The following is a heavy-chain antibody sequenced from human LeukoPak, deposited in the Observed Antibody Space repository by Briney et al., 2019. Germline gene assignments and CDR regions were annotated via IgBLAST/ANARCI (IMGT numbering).Heavy chain of an antibody. CDR3: ARDPDSSGYYSTGGWFDP. J-gene: IGHJ5*02. CDR2: IWYDGSNK. V-gene: IGHV3-33*01. D-gene: IGHD3-22*01. Sequence: PGGSLRLSCAASGFTFSSYGMHWVRQAPGKGLEWVAAIWYDGSNKYYADSVKGRFTISRDNSKNTLYLQMNSLRAEDTAVYYCARDPDSSGYYSTGGWFDPWGQGTLVTVSS. CDR1: GFTFSSYG.